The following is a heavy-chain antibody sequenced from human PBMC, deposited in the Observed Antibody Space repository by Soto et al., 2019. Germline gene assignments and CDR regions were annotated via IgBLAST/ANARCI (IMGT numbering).Heavy chain of an antibody. Sequence: QVPLVQSGAEVKKPGSSVKVSCKASGGTFSSYAISWVRQAPGQGLEWMGGIIPIFGTANYAQKFQGRVTITADESTSTAYMELSSLRSEDTAVYYCASSITIFGVLKGSMDVWGQGTTVTVSS. CDR3: ASSITIFGVLKGSMDV. CDR1: GGTFSSYA. V-gene: IGHV1-69*01. D-gene: IGHD3-3*01. J-gene: IGHJ6*02. CDR2: IIPIFGTA.